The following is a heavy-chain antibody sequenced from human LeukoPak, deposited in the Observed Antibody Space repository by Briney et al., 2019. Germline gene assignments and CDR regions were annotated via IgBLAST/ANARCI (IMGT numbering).Heavy chain of an antibody. CDR3: ARALQGDGYKYYYGMDV. Sequence: GESLKISCKGSGYSFANYWIGWVRQMPGKGLEWMGIIYPGDSDTRYSPSFQGQVTISADKSISTAYLQRSSLKASDTAMYYCARALQGDGYKYYYGMDVWGQGTTVTVSS. D-gene: IGHD5-24*01. J-gene: IGHJ6*02. CDR2: IYPGDSDT. V-gene: IGHV5-51*01. CDR1: GYSFANYW.